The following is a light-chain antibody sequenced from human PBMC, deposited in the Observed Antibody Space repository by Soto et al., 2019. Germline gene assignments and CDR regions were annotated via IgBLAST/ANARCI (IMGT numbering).Light chain of an antibody. CDR1: QSVSSY. Sequence: EIVLTQSPATLSLSPGERATLFCRASQSVSSYLAWYQQKPGQPPRLVIYDASNRATGIPARFSGSGSGTDFTLTISSLEPEDFAVYYCQQRINWPRNFGGGTKVEIK. CDR2: DAS. CDR3: QQRINWPRN. V-gene: IGKV3-11*01. J-gene: IGKJ4*01.